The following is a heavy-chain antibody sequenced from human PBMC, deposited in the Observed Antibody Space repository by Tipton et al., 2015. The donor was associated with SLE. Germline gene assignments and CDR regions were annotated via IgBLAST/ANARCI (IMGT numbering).Heavy chain of an antibody. CDR2: IYHSGNT. CDR1: GGSLSGGDYY. J-gene: IGHJ2*01. D-gene: IGHD2-2*01. CDR3: ARWIRCTSCPYWYFDL. V-gene: IGHV4-30-4*01. Sequence: TLSLTCTVSGGSLSGGDYYWGWIRQPPGKGLAWIGFIYHSGNTFYNPSLESRLTMSVDTSKNQFSLTLTSVTAADTAVYYCARWIRCTSCPYWYFDLWGRGTLVTVSS.